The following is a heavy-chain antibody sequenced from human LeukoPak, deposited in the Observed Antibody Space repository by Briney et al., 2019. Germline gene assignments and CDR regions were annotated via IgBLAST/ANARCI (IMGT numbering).Heavy chain of an antibody. CDR1: GFTFSSYS. J-gene: IGHJ4*02. CDR3: ARPLGVAGKSPPFDY. V-gene: IGHV3-21*01. CDR2: ISSSSSYI. Sequence: PGGSLRLSCAASGFTFSSYSMNWVRQAPGKGLEWVSSISSSSSYIYYADSVKGRFTISRDNAKNSLYLQMNSLRAEDTAVYYCARPLGVAGKSPPFDYWGQGTLVTVSS. D-gene: IGHD6-19*01.